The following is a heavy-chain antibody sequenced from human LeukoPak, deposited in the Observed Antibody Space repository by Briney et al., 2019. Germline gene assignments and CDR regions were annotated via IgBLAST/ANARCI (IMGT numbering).Heavy chain of an antibody. CDR2: IGGSSSII. D-gene: IGHD4-11*01. J-gene: IGHJ4*02. V-gene: IGHV3-48*02. CDR1: GFTFSSFI. Sequence: GGSLRLSCVASGFTFSSFIMNWVRQAPGKGLEWVSYIGGSSSIIYYADSVKGRFTISRDNAKNSVYLQMNSLRDEDAAVYYCARAPGTTYDYWGQGTLVTVSS. CDR3: ARAPGTTYDY.